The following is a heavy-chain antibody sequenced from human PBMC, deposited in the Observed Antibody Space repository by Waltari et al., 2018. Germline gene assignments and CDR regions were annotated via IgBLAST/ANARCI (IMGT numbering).Heavy chain of an antibody. J-gene: IGHJ6*02. Sequence: ELQLVQSGAEVKKPGESVKISCQGFGNHFIDYWIAWVPQMPGKGLEWMGIIYPDDSDTRYGPSFQGQVTISADKSINTAYLQWTSLKASDTAVYYCARPRRSGWYYSGMDVWGQGTSLIVSS. CDR1: GNHFIDYW. D-gene: IGHD6-19*01. CDR3: ARPRRSGWYYSGMDV. CDR2: IYPDDSDT. V-gene: IGHV5-51*01.